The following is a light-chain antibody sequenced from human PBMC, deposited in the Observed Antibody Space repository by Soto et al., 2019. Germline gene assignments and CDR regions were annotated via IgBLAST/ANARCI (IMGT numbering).Light chain of an antibody. Sequence: DIQMTQSPSTLFASVGDRVTITCRASQSISSWLAWYQQKPGKAPKLLIYDASSLESGVPSRFSGSGSGTEFTLTISSLQPDDFATYYCQQYNSYSALTFGGGTKVEIK. CDR2: DAS. CDR3: QQYNSYSALT. V-gene: IGKV1-5*01. J-gene: IGKJ4*01. CDR1: QSISSW.